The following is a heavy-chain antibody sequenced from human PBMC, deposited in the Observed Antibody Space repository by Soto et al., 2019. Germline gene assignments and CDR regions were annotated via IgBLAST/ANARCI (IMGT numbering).Heavy chain of an antibody. J-gene: IGHJ4*02. Sequence: QVQLVQSGAEVKNPGSSVKVSCKAPGGTFSSYAISWVRQAPGQGLEWMGGDIPIFDTPNYAQKFRGRVTFTADESTSTAYMELSSLRSDDTAVYYCARDRSGLFDYWGQGTLVTVSS. D-gene: IGHD1-26*01. CDR1: GGTFSSYA. V-gene: IGHV1-69*01. CDR2: DIPIFDTP. CDR3: ARDRSGLFDY.